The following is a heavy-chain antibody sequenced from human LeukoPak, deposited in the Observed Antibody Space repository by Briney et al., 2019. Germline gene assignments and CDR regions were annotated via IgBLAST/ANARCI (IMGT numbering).Heavy chain of an antibody. J-gene: IGHJ4*02. CDR1: GFTFSSYW. D-gene: IGHD6-19*01. CDR2: IKQDGSEK. Sequence: GGSLRLSCAASGFTFSSYWMSWVRQAPGKGLEWVANIKQDGSEKYYVDSVKGRFTISRDNAKNSLYLQMNSLRAEDTAVYYCASLQWLDYSDYWGQGTLVTVSS. V-gene: IGHV3-7*01. CDR3: ASLQWLDYSDY.